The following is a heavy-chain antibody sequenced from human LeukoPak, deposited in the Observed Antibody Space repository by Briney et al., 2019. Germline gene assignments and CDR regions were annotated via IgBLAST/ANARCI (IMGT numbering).Heavy chain of an antibody. CDR1: GFTFSSYG. CDR2: ISYDGSNK. CDR3: TKDGYSSGDFDY. V-gene: IGHV3-30*18. Sequence: GGSLRLPCAASGFTFSSYGMHWVRQAPGKGLEWVAVISYDGSNKYYADSVKGRFTISRDNSKNTLYLQMNSLRAEDTAVYYCTKDGYSSGDFDYWGQGTLVTVSS. D-gene: IGHD6-19*01. J-gene: IGHJ4*02.